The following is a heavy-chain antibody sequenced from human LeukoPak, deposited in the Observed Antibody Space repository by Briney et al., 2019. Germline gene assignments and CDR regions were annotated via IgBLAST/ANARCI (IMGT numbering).Heavy chain of an antibody. CDR2: ISNDGGYK. CDR1: GFSFSAYD. CDR3: AKDRYSDFDRFDH. J-gene: IGHJ4*02. Sequence: GGSLRLFCAASGFSFSAYDMRGVRHPPAKERVEGAVISNDGGYKYYADSLKGRFTISRDNSKNPLYLQMNSLRVEDTAVYYCAKDRYSDFDRFDHWGQGTLVTVSS. D-gene: IGHD5-12*01. V-gene: IGHV3-30*18.